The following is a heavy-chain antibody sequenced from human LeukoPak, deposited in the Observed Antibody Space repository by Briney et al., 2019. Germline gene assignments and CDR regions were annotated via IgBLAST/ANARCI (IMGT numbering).Heavy chain of an antibody. CDR1: GFTFGDYG. CDR3: VKGRDFYFDF. CDR2: IKYDGSKK. Sequence: GGSLRLSCAASGFTFGDYGLHWVRQAPGKGLEWVTFIKYDGSKKYYVDSVKGRFTFSRDNSKIMLYLQMNSLRADDTAIYYCVKGRDFYFDFWGQGTLVTVSS. D-gene: IGHD3/OR15-3a*01. V-gene: IGHV3-30*02. J-gene: IGHJ4*02.